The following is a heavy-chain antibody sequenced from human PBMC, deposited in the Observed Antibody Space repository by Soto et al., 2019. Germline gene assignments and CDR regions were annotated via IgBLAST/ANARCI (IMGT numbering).Heavy chain of an antibody. J-gene: IGHJ5*02. D-gene: IGHD4-17*01. CDR2: MNPNSGNT. Sequence: QVPLVQSGAEVKKPGASVKVSCKASGYTFTSYDINWVRQAPGQGLEWMGWMNPNSGNTGYAQKFQGRVTMTRNTSISTAYMELSSLRSEDTAVYYCARASAIELNTVWFDPWGQGTLVTVSS. V-gene: IGHV1-8*01. CDR3: ARASAIELNTVWFDP. CDR1: GYTFTSYD.